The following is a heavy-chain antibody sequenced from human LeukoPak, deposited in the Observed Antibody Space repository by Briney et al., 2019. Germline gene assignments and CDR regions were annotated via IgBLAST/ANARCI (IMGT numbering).Heavy chain of an antibody. CDR1: GGSISSSSYY. V-gene: IGHV4-39*07. D-gene: IGHD3-10*01. Sequence: SETLSLTCTVSGGSISSSSYYWGWIRQPPGKGLEWIGSIYYSGSTYYNPSLKSRVTISVDTSKNQFSLKLSSVTAADTAVYYCARDEKWFGDRDYYMDVWGKGTTVTISS. CDR3: ARDEKWFGDRDYYMDV. CDR2: IYYSGST. J-gene: IGHJ6*03.